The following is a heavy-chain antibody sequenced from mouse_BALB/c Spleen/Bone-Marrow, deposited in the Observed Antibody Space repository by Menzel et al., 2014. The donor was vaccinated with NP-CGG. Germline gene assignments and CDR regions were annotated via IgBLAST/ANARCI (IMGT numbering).Heavy chain of an antibody. CDR1: GFTFSDYY. V-gene: IGHV5-12*02. CDR3: ARHNYDETWFAY. Sequence: EVQVVESGGGLVQPGGSLKLSCATSGFTFSDYYMYWVRQTPEKRLEWVAYISNGGGSTYYPDTVKGRFTISRDNAKNTLYLQMGRLKSEDTAMYYCARHNYDETWFAYWGQGTLVTVSA. D-gene: IGHD2-4*01. J-gene: IGHJ3*01. CDR2: ISNGGGST.